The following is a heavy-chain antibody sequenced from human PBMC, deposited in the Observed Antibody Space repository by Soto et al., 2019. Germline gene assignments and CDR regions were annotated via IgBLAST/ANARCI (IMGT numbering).Heavy chain of an antibody. Sequence: ASVKVSCKAAGYTFTSYGISCVLRSRVQGLEWMGWISAYNGNTNYAQKLQGRVTMTTDTSTSTAYMELRSLRSDDTAVYYCARDSGSGSYYDWFDPWGQGTLVTVSS. J-gene: IGHJ5*02. D-gene: IGHD3-10*01. CDR2: ISAYNGNT. V-gene: IGHV1-18*01. CDR3: ARDSGSGSYYDWFDP. CDR1: GYTFTSYG.